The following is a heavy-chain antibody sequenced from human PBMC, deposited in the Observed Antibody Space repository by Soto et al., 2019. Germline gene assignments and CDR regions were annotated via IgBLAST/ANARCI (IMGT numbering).Heavy chain of an antibody. D-gene: IGHD6-13*01. Sequence: EVQLLESGGGLVQPGGSLRLSCAASGFTFSSYAMSWVRQAPGKGLEWVSAISGSGGSTYYAYSVKGRVTISRDNSKNTPYLQMNSLRAADTAVSYCAKLSKSPAAAGQPSPYCDYWGQGTLVPVSS. CDR2: ISGSGGST. J-gene: IGHJ4*02. CDR1: GFTFSSYA. CDR3: AKLSKSPAAAGQPSPYCDY. V-gene: IGHV3-23*01.